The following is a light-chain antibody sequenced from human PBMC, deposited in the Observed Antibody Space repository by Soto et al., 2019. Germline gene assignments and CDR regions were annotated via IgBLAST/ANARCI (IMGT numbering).Light chain of an antibody. J-gene: IGKJ4*01. V-gene: IGKV3-15*01. CDR3: QQYNNWPLT. Sequence: EIVLTQSPATLSSFPGDRVTLSCRASQYINTRLAWYQQKPGQAPRLLIYGASTRATGIPARFSGSGSGTEFTLTISSLQSEDFAVYYCQQYNNWPLTFGGGTKVDI. CDR1: QYINTR. CDR2: GAS.